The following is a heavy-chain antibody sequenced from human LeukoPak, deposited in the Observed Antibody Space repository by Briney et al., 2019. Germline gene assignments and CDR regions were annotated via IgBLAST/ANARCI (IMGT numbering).Heavy chain of an antibody. V-gene: IGHV4-34*01. CDR2: INHSGST. CDR3: ARKLPRQWLRFGTFDY. CDR1: GGSFSGYY. Sequence: PSETLSLTCAVYGGSFSGYYWSWIRQPPGKGLEWIGEINHSGSTNYNPSLKSRVTISVDTSKNQFSLKLSSVTAADTAVYYCARKLPRQWLRFGTFDYWGQGTLVTVSS. J-gene: IGHJ4*02. D-gene: IGHD5-12*01.